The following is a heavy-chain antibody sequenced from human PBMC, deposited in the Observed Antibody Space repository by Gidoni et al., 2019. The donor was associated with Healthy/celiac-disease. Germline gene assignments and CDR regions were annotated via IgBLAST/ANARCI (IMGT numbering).Heavy chain of an antibody. V-gene: IGHV4-39*01. CDR3: ASLSLLYDIFLNWFDP. CDR1: GGSISSSSYY. CDR2: IYYSGST. D-gene: IGHD3-9*01. Sequence: QLQLQESGPGLVKPSETLSLTCTVSGGSISSSSYYWGWIRQPPGKGLEWIGSIYYSGSTYYNPSLKSRVTISVDTSKNQFSLKLSSVTAADTAVYYCASLSLLYDIFLNWFDPWGQGTLVTVSS. J-gene: IGHJ5*02.